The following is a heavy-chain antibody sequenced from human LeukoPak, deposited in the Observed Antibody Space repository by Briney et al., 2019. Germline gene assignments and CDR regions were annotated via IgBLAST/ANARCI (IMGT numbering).Heavy chain of an antibody. CDR3: ARVAYYDILTGYYIGYFQH. V-gene: IGHV4-61*08. D-gene: IGHD3-9*01. J-gene: IGHJ1*01. CDR2: IYHSGST. CDR1: GGSISSGGYY. Sequence: ASETLSLTCTVSGGSISSGGYYWSWIRQPPGKGLEWIGYIYHSGSTYYNPSLKSRVTISVDTSKNQFSLKLSSVTAADTAVYYCARVAYYDILTGYYIGYFQHWGQGTLVTVSS.